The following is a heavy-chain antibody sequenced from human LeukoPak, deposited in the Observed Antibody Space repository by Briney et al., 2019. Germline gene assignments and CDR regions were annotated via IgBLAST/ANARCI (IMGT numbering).Heavy chain of an antibody. D-gene: IGHD3-22*01. J-gene: IGHJ6*02. Sequence: ASVKVSCKASGYTFTGYYMHWVRQAPGQGLEWMGWINPNSGGTNYAQKFQGRVTMTRDTSISAAYMELSRLRSDDTAVYYCASSTYYYDSSGLMDVWGQGTTVTVSS. CDR2: INPNSGGT. V-gene: IGHV1-2*02. CDR1: GYTFTGYY. CDR3: ASSTYYYDSSGLMDV.